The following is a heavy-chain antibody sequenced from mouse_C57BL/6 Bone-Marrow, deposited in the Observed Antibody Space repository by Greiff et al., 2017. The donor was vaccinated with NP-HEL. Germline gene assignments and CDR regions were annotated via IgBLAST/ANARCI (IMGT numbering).Heavy chain of an antibody. CDR2: IRSKSSNYAT. CDR1: GFTFNTYA. J-gene: IGHJ2*01. D-gene: IGHD1-1*01. V-gene: IGHV10-3*01. Sequence: EVQLQQSGGGLVQPKGSLKLSCAASGFTFNTYAMHWVRQAPGKGLEWVARIRSKSSNYATYYADSVKDRFTISRDDSQSMLYLQMNNLKTEDTAMYYCVRDSHYYGSSTFDYWGQGTTLTVSS. CDR3: VRDSHYYGSSTFDY.